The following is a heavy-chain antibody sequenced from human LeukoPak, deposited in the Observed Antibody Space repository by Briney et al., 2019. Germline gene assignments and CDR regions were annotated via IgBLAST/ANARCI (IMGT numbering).Heavy chain of an antibody. CDR2: ISSSSYI. CDR1: GFTFSSYS. CDR3: ARADGSGSYPRYYYYMDV. V-gene: IGHV3-21*01. D-gene: IGHD3-10*01. Sequence: GGSLRLSCAASGFTFSSYSMNWVRQAPGKGLEWVSSISSSSYIYYADSVKGRFTISRDNAENSLYLQMNSLRAEDTVVYYCARADGSGSYPRYYYYMDVWGKGTTVTVSS. J-gene: IGHJ6*03.